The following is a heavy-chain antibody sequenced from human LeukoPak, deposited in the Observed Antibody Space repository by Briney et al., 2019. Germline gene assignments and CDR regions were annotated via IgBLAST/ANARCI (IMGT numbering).Heavy chain of an antibody. CDR1: GGSFSGYY. D-gene: IGHD5-24*01. CDR2: INHSGST. V-gene: IGHV4-34*01. J-gene: IGHJ4*02. Sequence: PSETLSLTCAAYGGSFSGYYWSWIRQPPGKGLEWIGEINHSGSTNYNPSLKSRVTISVDTSKNQFSLKLSSVTAADTAVYYCARGPRRDGYKRVGFDYWGQGTLVTVSS. CDR3: ARGPRRDGYKRVGFDY.